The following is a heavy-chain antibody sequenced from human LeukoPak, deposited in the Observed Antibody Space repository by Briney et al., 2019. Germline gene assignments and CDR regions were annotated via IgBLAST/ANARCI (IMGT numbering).Heavy chain of an antibody. D-gene: IGHD3-10*01. CDR3: ARGPLWFGELLEPHYFDY. J-gene: IGHJ4*02. V-gene: IGHV3-23*01. CDR2: ISGSGGST. CDR1: GFTFSSYA. Sequence: PGGSLRLSCAASGFTFSSYAMSWVRQAPGKGLEWVSAISGSGGSTYYADSVKGRFTISRDNSKNTLYLQMNSLRAEDTAVYYCARGPLWFGELLEPHYFDYWGQGTLVTVSS.